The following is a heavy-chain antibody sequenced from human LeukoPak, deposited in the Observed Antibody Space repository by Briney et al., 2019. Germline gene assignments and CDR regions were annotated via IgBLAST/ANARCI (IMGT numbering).Heavy chain of an antibody. CDR2: IFYTGNV. D-gene: IGHD4-17*01. Sequence: SETLSLTCTVTGGSISGYHWNWIRQSPGKGLEWIGNIFYTGNVDYNPSLQSRVTISVDTSKNQFSLKLSSVTAADTAIYYCARDGATVATPFFDYWGQGTLVTVSS. V-gene: IGHV4-59*01. CDR3: ARDGATVATPFFDY. J-gene: IGHJ4*02. CDR1: GGSISGYH.